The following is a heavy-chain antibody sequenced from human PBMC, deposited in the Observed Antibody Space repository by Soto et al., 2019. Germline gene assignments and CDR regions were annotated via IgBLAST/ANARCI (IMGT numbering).Heavy chain of an antibody. J-gene: IGHJ4*02. Sequence: EVQLVESGGGLVQPGGSLRLSCAASRLTFSNYWMNWVRQAPGKGLEWVANINQDGSEKFYVDSVKGRFTISRDNSKDSLYLQMTSLRDEDTAVYYCATLGVGNLGYWGQGTLVTVSS. V-gene: IGHV3-7*01. D-gene: IGHD2-15*01. CDR1: RLTFSNYW. CDR3: ATLGVGNLGY. CDR2: INQDGSEK.